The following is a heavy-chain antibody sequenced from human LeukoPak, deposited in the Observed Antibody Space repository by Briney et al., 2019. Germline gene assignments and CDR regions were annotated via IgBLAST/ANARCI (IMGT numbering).Heavy chain of an antibody. V-gene: IGHV1-18*01. CDR1: GYTFTSYD. CDR3: ARDRTAAAFDY. CDR2: ISAYNGNT. Sequence: ASVKVSCKASGYTFTSYDFSWVRQAPGQGLEWMGWISAYNGNTKYAQKIQGRVTMTTDTSTSTAYMELRSLRSDDTALYYCARDRTAAAFDYWGQGTLVTVSS. D-gene: IGHD6-13*01. J-gene: IGHJ4*02.